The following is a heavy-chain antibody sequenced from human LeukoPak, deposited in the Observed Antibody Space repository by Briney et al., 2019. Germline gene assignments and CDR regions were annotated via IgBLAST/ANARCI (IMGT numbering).Heavy chain of an antibody. V-gene: IGHV1-69*13. CDR3: ARAYYGSGSPLDY. Sequence: SVEVSCKASGGTFSSYAISWVRQAPGQGLEWMGGIIPIFGTANYAQKFQGRVTITADESTSTAYMELSSLRSEDTAVYYCARAYYGSGSPLDYWGQGTLVTVSS. CDR2: IIPIFGTA. CDR1: GGTFSSYA. D-gene: IGHD3-10*01. J-gene: IGHJ4*02.